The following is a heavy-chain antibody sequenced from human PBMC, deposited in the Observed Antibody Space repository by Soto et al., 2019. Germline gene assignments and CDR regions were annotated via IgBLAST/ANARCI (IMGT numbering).Heavy chain of an antibody. J-gene: IGHJ5*02. D-gene: IGHD2-2*01. CDR3: ARRTLSSEYNWFDP. V-gene: IGHV4-39*01. Sequence: SETLSLTCTVSGGSISSSSYYWGWIRQPPGEGLEWIGSIFYSGITYYNPSLKSRVTISVDTSENQFSLKLSSVTAADTAVYYCARRTLSSEYNWFDPWGQGTLVTV. CDR1: GGSISSSSYY. CDR2: IFYSGIT.